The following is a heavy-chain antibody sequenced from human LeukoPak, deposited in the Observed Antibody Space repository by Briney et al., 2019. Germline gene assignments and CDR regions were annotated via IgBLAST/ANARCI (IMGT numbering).Heavy chain of an antibody. CDR2: ISCYNGDT. CDR3: ARDPSNSSGHHAHFDS. D-gene: IGHD3-22*01. Sequence: ASVEVSCKASGYTFIHHGISWVRQAPGQGLEWMGWISCYNGDTMYAQNVQGRVTMTTDTSTRTACMELRSLRSDDTAMYYCARDPSNSSGHHAHFDSWGQGTLVTVSS. J-gene: IGHJ4*02. CDR1: GYTFIHHG. V-gene: IGHV1-18*01.